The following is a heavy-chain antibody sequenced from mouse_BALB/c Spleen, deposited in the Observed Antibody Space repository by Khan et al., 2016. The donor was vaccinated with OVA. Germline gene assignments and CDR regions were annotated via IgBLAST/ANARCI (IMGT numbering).Heavy chain of an antibody. V-gene: IGHV9-1*02. CDR3: ARGACYWYVDG. CDR1: GYTFTNYG. J-gene: IGHJ1*01. CDR2: INTYTGEP. Sequence: QIQLVQSGPELKKPGETVKISCKASGYTFTNYGMNWVKQAPGKGLKWMGWINTYTGEPTYTDDFKGRSAFSLETSASTAYLQINNLKNEDIATYFCARGACYWYVDGWGAGTTVTVSS.